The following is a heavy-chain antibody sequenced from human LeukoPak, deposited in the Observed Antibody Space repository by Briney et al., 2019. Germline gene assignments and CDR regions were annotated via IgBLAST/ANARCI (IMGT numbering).Heavy chain of an antibody. CDR2: ISGSGGST. CDR1: GFTFSSYA. V-gene: IGHV3-23*01. CDR3: AKAHVQYQLLEGFDY. D-gene: IGHD2-2*01. J-gene: IGHJ4*02. Sequence: PGGSLRLSCAASGFTFSSYAMHWVRQAPGKGLEWVSSISGSGGSTYYADSVKGRFTISRDNSKNTLYLQMNSLRAEDTAVYYCAKAHVQYQLLEGFDYWGQGTLVTVSS.